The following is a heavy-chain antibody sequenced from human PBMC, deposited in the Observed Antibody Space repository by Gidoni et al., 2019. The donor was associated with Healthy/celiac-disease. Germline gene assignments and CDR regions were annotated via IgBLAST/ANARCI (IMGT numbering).Heavy chain of an antibody. CDR3: ASEKGYDSTRPLDY. V-gene: IGHV5-10-1*03. CDR1: GYSFTSYW. J-gene: IGHJ4*02. Sequence: EVQLVQSGAEVKKPGESLTISCKGSGYSFTSYWISCVRQMPGKGLEWLGRIDPSASYTNYSPSFQGHVTISADKSISTAYLQWSSLKASDTAMYYCASEKGYDSTRPLDYWGQGTLVTVSS. CDR2: IDPSASYT. D-gene: IGHD3-22*01.